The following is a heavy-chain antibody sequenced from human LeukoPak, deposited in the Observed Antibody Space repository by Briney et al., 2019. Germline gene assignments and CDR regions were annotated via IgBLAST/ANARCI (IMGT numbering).Heavy chain of an antibody. CDR2: IYPGDSDT. Sequence: GESLKISCKGSGYRFTNYWIAWVRQMPGKGLEWMGIIYPGDSDTRYSPSFQGQVTISADKSINTAYLQWSSLKASDTAMYYCARLTTVVTHIDYWGQGTLVTVSS. J-gene: IGHJ4*02. V-gene: IGHV5-51*01. CDR3: ARLTTVVTHIDY. CDR1: GYRFTNYW. D-gene: IGHD4-23*01.